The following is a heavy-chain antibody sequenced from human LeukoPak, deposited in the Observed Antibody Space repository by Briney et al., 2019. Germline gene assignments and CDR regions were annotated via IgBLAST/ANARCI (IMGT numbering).Heavy chain of an antibody. J-gene: IGHJ6*03. CDR2: IYTSGST. CDR1: GGSISGHY. D-gene: IGHD3-22*01. V-gene: IGHV4-4*07. CDR3: ARDMRHNYYDSSGYYYVSYYYYMDV. Sequence: SETLSLTCTVSGGSISGHYWSWIRQPAGKGLEWIGRIYTSGSTNYNPSLKSRVTMSVDTSKNQFSLKLSSVTAADTAVYYCARDMRHNYYDSSGYYYVSYYYYMDVWGKGTTVTVSS.